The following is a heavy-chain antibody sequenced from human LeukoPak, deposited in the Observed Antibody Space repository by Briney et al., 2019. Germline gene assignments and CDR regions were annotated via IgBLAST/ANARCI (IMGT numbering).Heavy chain of an antibody. J-gene: IGHJ4*02. CDR1: GYTFTSYD. V-gene: IGHV1-8*01. CDR2: MNPNSGNT. D-gene: IGHD6-19*01. CDR3: ARKSTPSSGWTPFDY. Sequence: ASVKVSCKASGYTFTSYDINWVRQATGQGLEWMGWMNPNSGNTGYAQKFQDGVTMTRNTSISTAYMELSSLRSDDTAVYYCARKSTPSSGWTPFDYWGQGTLLTVSS.